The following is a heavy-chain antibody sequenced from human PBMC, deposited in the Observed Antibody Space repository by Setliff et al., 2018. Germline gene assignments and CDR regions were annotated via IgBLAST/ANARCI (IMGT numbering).Heavy chain of an antibody. CDR2: IHASGSA. Sequence: SETLSLTCTVSGGSITTSSYSWGWIRQPPGKGLENIAFIHASGSAHHNPSLRSRVTISVDKSKNQFSLKLTSVTAADTAIYYCARGGRDNGDYVYIQHWGQGTLVTVSS. CDR3: ARGGRDNGDYVYIQH. J-gene: IGHJ1*01. D-gene: IGHD4-17*01. CDR1: GGSITTSSYS. V-gene: IGHV4-61*05.